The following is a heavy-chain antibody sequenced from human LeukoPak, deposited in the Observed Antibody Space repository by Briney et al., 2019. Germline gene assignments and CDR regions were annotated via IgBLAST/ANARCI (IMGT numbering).Heavy chain of an antibody. V-gene: IGHV4-34*01. CDR3: AWTAGTKPSRRRYCSGDSCFRPLNREQFDY. J-gene: IGHJ4*02. CDR2: INHSGST. CDR1: GGSFSGYY. Sequence: SETLSLTCAVYGGSFSGYYWSWIRQPPGKGQEWIGEINHSGSTNYNPSLKSRVAISVDTSKNQFSLKLSSVTAADTAVYYCAWTAGTKPSRRRYCSGDSCFRPLNREQFDYWGQGTLVTVSS. D-gene: IGHD2-15*01.